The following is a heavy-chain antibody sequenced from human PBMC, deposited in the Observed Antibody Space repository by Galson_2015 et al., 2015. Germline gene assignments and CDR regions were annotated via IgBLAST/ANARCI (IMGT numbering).Heavy chain of an antibody. V-gene: IGHV3-13*01. CDR2: IGTAGDT. CDR1: GFTFSSYD. J-gene: IGHJ6*02. Sequence: SLRIAGAASGFTFSSYDMHWVRQAKGNGLEWVSAIGTAGDTYYPGSVKGRFTISRKNAKNSLYLQMNSLRVGDTAGYYGARGYGMDFWGQGTTVTVSS. CDR3: ARGYGMDF.